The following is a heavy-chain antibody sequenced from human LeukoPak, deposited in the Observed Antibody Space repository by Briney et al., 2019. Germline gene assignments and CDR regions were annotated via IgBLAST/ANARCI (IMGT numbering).Heavy chain of an antibody. D-gene: IGHD6-13*01. V-gene: IGHV3-23*01. CDR2: ISGSGAST. J-gene: IGHJ4*02. CDR3: ARPPFSSIWYYFDY. CDR1: GFTFSSYA. Sequence: GGSLRLSCAASGFTFSSYAMSWVRQAPGKGLQWVSAISGSGASTYYADSVKGRFTISRDNSKSTLYLQMNSLRAEDTAVYYCARPPFSSIWYYFDYWGQGTLVTVSS.